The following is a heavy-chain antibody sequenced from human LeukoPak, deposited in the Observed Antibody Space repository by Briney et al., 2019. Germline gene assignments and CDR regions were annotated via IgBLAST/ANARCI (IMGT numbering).Heavy chain of an antibody. Sequence: SATLSLTCTVSGGSISSSSYYWGWIRQPPGKGLQWIGSIYYSGNTYYNPSLKSRVTISVDTSKNQFSLKLSSVTAADTAVYYCARLFSSSWYRGAFDLWGQGTMVTVSS. CDR1: GGSISSSSYY. J-gene: IGHJ3*01. CDR2: IYYSGNT. CDR3: ARLFSSSWYRGAFDL. V-gene: IGHV4-39*01. D-gene: IGHD6-13*01.